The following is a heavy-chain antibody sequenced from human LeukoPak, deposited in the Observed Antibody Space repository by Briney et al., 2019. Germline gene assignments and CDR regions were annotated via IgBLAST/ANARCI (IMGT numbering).Heavy chain of an antibody. Sequence: PGGSLRLSCAASGFTFSSYSMSWVRQTPGKGLEWVSAISGGGGPTFYADSVKGRVTTSRDNSKNTLYLQMNNLRAEDTAVYYCAKRVAEESSSWYIDMWGQGTMVSVSS. CDR2: ISGGGGPT. D-gene: IGHD6-13*01. V-gene: IGHV3-23*01. J-gene: IGHJ3*02. CDR1: GFTFSSYS. CDR3: AKRVAEESSSWYIDM.